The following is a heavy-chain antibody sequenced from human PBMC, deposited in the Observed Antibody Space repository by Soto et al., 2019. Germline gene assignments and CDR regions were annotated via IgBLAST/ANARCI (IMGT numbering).Heavy chain of an antibody. CDR3: SRDDVLCAGGRCYGIPLDV. J-gene: IGHJ6*04. D-gene: IGHD2-15*01. CDR2: IHSGGTT. V-gene: IGHV3-66*01. CDR1: GFTVSSKY. Sequence: EVQLVESGGGLVQPGGSLRLSCAASGFTVSSKYMTWVRQAPGKGLEWVSRIHSGGTTYDADSVKSRFSISRDTSENKLHNQMDRRRGDGTAVYCCSRDDVLCAGGRCYGIPLDVWGKGTTVTVSS.